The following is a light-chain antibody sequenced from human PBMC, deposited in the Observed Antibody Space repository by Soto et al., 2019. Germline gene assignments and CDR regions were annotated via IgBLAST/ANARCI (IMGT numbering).Light chain of an antibody. V-gene: IGKV1-9*01. CDR1: QGITSY. Sequence: IQLTQSPSSLSASVGDRVTITGRASQGITSYLAWYQQRPGKAPGLLIYSASTLQSGVPSRFRGSRYHKDLSLTISNLQPEDFETYYCPQLYSHLLTVGGRTQVDIK. CDR2: SAS. J-gene: IGKJ4*01. CDR3: PQLYSHLLT.